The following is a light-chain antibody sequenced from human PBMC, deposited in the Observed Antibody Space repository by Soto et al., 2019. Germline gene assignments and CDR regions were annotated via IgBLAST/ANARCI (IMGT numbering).Light chain of an antibody. V-gene: IGLV2-18*02. Sequence: QSALTQPPSVSGSPGQSVTISCTGTSSDVGSYNRVSWYQQPPGTAPKLMIYEVSNRPSGVPDRFSVSKSGNTASLTISGLQAEDEGDYYCCSYTSSTHYVFGTGTKLTVL. J-gene: IGLJ1*01. CDR1: SSDVGSYNR. CDR3: CSYTSSTHYV. CDR2: EVS.